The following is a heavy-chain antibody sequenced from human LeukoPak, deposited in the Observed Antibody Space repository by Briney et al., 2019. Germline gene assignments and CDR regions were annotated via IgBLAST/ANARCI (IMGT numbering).Heavy chain of an antibody. CDR3: ARAGTYYSGSGHDL. V-gene: IGHV3-7*04. CDR1: EFRFSHHW. Sequence: GGSLRLSCAASEFRFSHHWMSWVRQAPGKGLEWVAIIKQDSSESYYVDSVKGRFTVSRDNAQNSLYLEMNSLRVEDTAMYYCARAGTYYSGSGHDLWGRGTLVTVSS. CDR2: IKQDSSES. J-gene: IGHJ4*02. D-gene: IGHD3-10*01.